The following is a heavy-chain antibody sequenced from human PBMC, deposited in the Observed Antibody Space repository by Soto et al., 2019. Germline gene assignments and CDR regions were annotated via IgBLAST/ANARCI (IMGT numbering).Heavy chain of an antibody. V-gene: IGHV3-15*01. J-gene: IGHJ4*02. CDR2: IKTVTDGGTT. D-gene: IGHD6-25*01. CDR3: MTHAVIYSRGH. Sequence: PGGSLRLSCAASGFTFSNDWMNWVRQAPGKGLEWVARIKTVTDGGTTDYAAPVKGRFFISRDDSKSTLYLQMNSLKTEDTAIYYCMTHAVIYSRGHWGQGTLVT. CDR1: GFTFSNDW.